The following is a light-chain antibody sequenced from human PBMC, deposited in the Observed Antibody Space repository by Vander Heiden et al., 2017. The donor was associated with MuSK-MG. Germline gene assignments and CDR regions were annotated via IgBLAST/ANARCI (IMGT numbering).Light chain of an antibody. J-gene: IGKJ4*01. V-gene: IGKV3-11*01. CDR2: DAS. CDR1: ESIRTY. Sequence: VVLTQSPATLSMSPGERATLSCRASESIRTYLAWYQQRVGQPPRLLIYDASNRVPGIPDRFSGSGSGTDFTLTISGLEPEDFAVYYCQQRNNWPLTFGGGTKVDIK. CDR3: QQRNNWPLT.